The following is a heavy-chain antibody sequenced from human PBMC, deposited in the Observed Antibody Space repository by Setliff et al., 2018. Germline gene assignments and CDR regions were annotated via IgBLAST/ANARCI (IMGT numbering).Heavy chain of an antibody. CDR3: ATHGGYYYDSSGSFGAY. J-gene: IGHJ4*02. V-gene: IGHV1-3*01. CDR2: INAGNGNT. CDR1: GYTFTSYA. D-gene: IGHD3-22*01. Sequence: ASVKVSCKASGYTFTSYAMHWVRQAPGQRLEWMGWINAGNGNTKYSQKFQGRVTITRDTSASTAYMELSSLGSEDTAVYYCATHGGYYYDSSGSFGAYWGQGTLVTVSS.